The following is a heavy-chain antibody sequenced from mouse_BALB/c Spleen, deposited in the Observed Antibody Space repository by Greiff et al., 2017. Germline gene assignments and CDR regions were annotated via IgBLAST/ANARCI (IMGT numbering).Heavy chain of an antibody. Sequence: VQLKESGPGLVKPSQSLSLTCSVTGYSITSGYYWNWIRQFPGNKLEWMGYISYDGSNNYNPSLKNRISITRDTSKNQFFLKLNSVTTEDTATYYCASEDYLFAYWGQGTLVTVSA. CDR1: GYSITSGYY. CDR3: ASEDYLFAY. V-gene: IGHV3-6*02. D-gene: IGHD2-4*01. J-gene: IGHJ3*01. CDR2: ISYDGSN.